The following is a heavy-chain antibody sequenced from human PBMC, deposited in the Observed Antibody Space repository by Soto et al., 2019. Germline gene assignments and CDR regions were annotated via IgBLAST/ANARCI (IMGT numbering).Heavy chain of an antibody. J-gene: IGHJ4*02. V-gene: IGHV3-64D*06. Sequence: VGSLRLSCSASGFTFSSYAMHWVRQAPGKGLEYVSAISSNGGSTYYADSVKGRFTISRDNSKNTLYLQMSSLRAEDTAVYYCVKAVLGGYDLFDYWGQGTLVTVSS. CDR1: GFTFSSYA. CDR2: ISSNGGST. CDR3: VKAVLGGYDLFDY. D-gene: IGHD5-12*01.